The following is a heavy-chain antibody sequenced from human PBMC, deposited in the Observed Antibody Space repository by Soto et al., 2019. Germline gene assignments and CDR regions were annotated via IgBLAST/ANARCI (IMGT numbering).Heavy chain of an antibody. CDR3: ARDRTDSGYYTNWLDP. J-gene: IGHJ5*02. CDR1: GGTFGSDA. CDR2: IIPIFGTT. V-gene: IGHV1-69*06. D-gene: IGHD3-22*01. Sequence: GASVKVSCKASGGTFGSDAITWVRQAPGQGLEWVGRIIPIFGTTNYAQNLQGRVTISADKSTLTSYMELHGLTSDDTALYYCARDRTDSGYYTNWLDPWGQGTQVTSPQ.